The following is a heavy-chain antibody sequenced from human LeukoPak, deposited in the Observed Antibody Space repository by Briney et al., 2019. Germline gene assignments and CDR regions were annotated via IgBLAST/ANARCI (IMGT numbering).Heavy chain of an antibody. CDR1: GFTFSSYE. D-gene: IGHD2-15*01. J-gene: IGHJ4*02. CDR2: ISSSGSTI. V-gene: IGHV3-48*03. Sequence: GGSLRLPCAASGFTFSSYEMNWVRQAPGKGVEWVSYISSSGSTIYYASSVKGRFTTSRDDAKNSLYLQMNSLRAEDTAVYYCALGVTLFDYWGQGTLVTVSS. CDR3: ALGVTLFDY.